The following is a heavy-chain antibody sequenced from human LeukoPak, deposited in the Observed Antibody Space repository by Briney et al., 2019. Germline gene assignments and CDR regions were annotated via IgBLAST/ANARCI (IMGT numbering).Heavy chain of an antibody. CDR3: ARDRTAMVTGYGMDV. V-gene: IGHV1-46*01. CDR1: GYTFTSYY. D-gene: IGHD5-18*01. J-gene: IGHJ6*02. CDR2: INPSGGST. Sequence: ASVKVSCKASGYTFTSYYMHWVRQAPGQGLEWMGIINPSGGSTSYAQKFQGRVTMTRDTSTSTVYMELSSLRSEDTAVYYCARDRTAMVTGYGMDVWGQGTTVTVSS.